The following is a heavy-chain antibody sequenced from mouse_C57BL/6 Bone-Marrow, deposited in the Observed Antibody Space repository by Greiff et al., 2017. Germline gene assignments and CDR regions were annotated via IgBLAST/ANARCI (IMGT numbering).Heavy chain of an antibody. V-gene: IGHV5-17*01. J-gene: IGHJ4*01. CDR3: AREGIYYGNFYAMDY. CDR2: ISSGSSTI. CDR1: GFTFSDYG. Sequence: EVKLVESGGGLVKPGGSLKLSCAASGFTFSDYGMHWVRQAPEKGLEWVAYISSGSSTIYYADTVKGRFTISRDNAKNTLFLQMTSLRSEDTAMYYCAREGIYYGNFYAMDYWGQGTSVTVSS. D-gene: IGHD2-1*01.